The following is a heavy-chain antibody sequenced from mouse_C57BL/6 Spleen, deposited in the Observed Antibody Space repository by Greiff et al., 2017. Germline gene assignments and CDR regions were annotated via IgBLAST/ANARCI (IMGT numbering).Heavy chain of an antibody. CDR2: IDPSDSYT. CDR3: ATIYYGNRGYFDY. D-gene: IGHD2-1*01. Sequence: QVQLQQPGAELVMPGASVKLSCKASGYTFTSYWMHWVKQRPGQGLEWIGEIDPSDSYTNYNQKFKGKSTLTVDKSSSTAYMQLSSLTSEDSAVYYCATIYYGNRGYFDYWGQGTTLTVSS. J-gene: IGHJ2*01. V-gene: IGHV1-69*01. CDR1: GYTFTSYW.